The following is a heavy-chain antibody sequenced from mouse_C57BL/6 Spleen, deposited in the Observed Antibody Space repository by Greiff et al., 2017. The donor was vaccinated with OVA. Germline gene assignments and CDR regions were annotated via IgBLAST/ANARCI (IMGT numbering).Heavy chain of an antibody. D-gene: IGHD2-1*01. CDR1: GYTFTSYW. V-gene: IGHV1-55*01. CDR2: IYPGSGST. Sequence: VKLQQPGAELVKPGASVKMSCKASGYTFTSYWITWVKQRPGQGLEWIGDIYPGSGSTNYNEKFKSKATLTVDTSSSTAYMQLSSLTSEDSAVYYCARKGIYYGNLYAMDYWGQGTSVTVSS. CDR3: ARKGIYYGNLYAMDY. J-gene: IGHJ4*01.